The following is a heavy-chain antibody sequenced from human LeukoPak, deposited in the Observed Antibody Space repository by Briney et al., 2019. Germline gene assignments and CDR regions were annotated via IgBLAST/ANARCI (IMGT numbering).Heavy chain of an antibody. CDR3: ARGGFYGSGGHYGMDV. V-gene: IGHV4-34*01. D-gene: IGHD3-10*01. CDR1: GGSFSGYY. CDR2: INHSGST. Sequence: SETLSLTCAVYGGSFSGYYWSWIRQPPGKGLEWIGEINHSGSTNYNPSLKSRVTISIDTSKNQFSLKLSSVTAADTAVYYCARGGFYGSGGHYGMDVWGQETTVTVSS. J-gene: IGHJ6*02.